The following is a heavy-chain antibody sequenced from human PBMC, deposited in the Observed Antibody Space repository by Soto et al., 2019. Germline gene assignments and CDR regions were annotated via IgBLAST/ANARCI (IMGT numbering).Heavy chain of an antibody. CDR2: IYYSGST. CDR1: GGSISSYY. CDR3: ARGVTTPHFYYYYMDV. V-gene: IGHV4-59*01. J-gene: IGHJ6*03. Sequence: QVQLQESGPGLVKPSETLSLTCTVSGGSISSYYWSWIRQPPGKGLEWIGYIYYSGSTNYNPSLKSRVTISVDTSKNQFSLKLSSVTAADTAVYYCARGVTTPHFYYYYMDVWGKGTTVTVS. D-gene: IGHD4-17*01.